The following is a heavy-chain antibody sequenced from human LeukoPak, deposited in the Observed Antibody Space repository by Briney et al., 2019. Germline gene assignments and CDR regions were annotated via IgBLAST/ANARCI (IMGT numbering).Heavy chain of an antibody. V-gene: IGHV3-30*03. D-gene: IGHD6-19*01. J-gene: IGHJ4*02. CDR3: ARSKGITSGFLDY. Sequence: SGGSLRLSCTASGFTFSSYGMHWVRQAPGKGLEWVAVISYDGSNKYYADSVKGRFTISRDNAKNSLYLQMNSLRAEDTAVYYCARSKGITSGFLDYWGQGTLVTVSS. CDR2: ISYDGSNK. CDR1: GFTFSSYG.